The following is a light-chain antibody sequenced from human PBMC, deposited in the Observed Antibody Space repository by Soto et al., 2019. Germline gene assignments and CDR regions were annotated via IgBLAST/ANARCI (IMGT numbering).Light chain of an antibody. J-gene: IGKJ1*01. CDR3: QQYDKWPTWT. V-gene: IGKV3-15*01. CDR2: GAS. Sequence: AQSPGTLSLSPVEISTRSCRASQSVSRDLAWYQQKPGQAPRLLIYGASTRAPSIPARFSGSGSGTDFTLTISSLQSEDFAVYYCQQYDKWPTWTFGQGTKVDNK. CDR1: QSVSRD.